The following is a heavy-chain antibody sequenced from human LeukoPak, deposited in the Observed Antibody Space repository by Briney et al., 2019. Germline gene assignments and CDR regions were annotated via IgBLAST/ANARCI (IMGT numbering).Heavy chain of an antibody. CDR1: GFTFSSYA. CDR3: AKDRSGGPTTTVMVA. J-gene: IGHJ5*02. Sequence: GGSLRLSCAASGFTFSSYAMSCVRQAPGKGLECVSAISGSGYNTYYADSVKGRFTISRDNSEDTVYLQMDTLRAEDAGLYYCAKDRSGGPTTTVMVASGQGTLVTVSS. V-gene: IGHV3-23*01. D-gene: IGHD4-17*01. CDR2: ISGSGYNT.